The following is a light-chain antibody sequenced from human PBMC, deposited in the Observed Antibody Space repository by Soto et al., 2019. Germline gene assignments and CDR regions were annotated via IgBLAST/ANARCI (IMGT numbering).Light chain of an antibody. V-gene: IGKV3-15*01. CDR1: QSVSSN. Sequence: EIVMTQSPATLSVSPGERATLSCRASQSVSSNLAWYQQKPGQAPRLLIYGASTRATGIPARFSGSGSGTVFTLTISRLEPEDFAVYFCQQYDSSPTTFGQGTKVDIK. CDR3: QQYDSSPTT. J-gene: IGKJ1*01. CDR2: GAS.